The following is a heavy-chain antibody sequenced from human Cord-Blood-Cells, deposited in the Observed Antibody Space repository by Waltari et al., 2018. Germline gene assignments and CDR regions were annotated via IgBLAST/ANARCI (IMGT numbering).Heavy chain of an antibody. CDR1: GYTLTELS. D-gene: IGHD6-6*01. V-gene: IGHV1-24*01. Sequence: QVQLVQSGAEVKKPGASVKVSCKVSGYTLTELSMHWVRQAPGKGPSWMGGFEPGDGETIYAQKFQGRVTMTEDTSTDTAYMELSSLRSEDTAVYYCATDSHSSSSLNFDYWGQGTLVTVSS. CDR2: FEPGDGET. J-gene: IGHJ4*02. CDR3: ATDSHSSSSLNFDY.